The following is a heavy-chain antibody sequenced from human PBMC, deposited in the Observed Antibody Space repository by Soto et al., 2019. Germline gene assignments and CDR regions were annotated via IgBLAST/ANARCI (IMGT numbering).Heavy chain of an antibody. D-gene: IGHD6-19*01. CDR2: ISSSSSTI. CDR3: ARDRGKQWLVPDAFDI. V-gene: IGHV3-48*01. Sequence: HPGGSLRLSCAASGFTFSSYSMNWVRQAPGKGLEWVSYISSSSSTIYYADSVKGRFTISRDNAKNSLYLQMNSLRAEDTAVYYCARDRGKQWLVPDAFDIWGQGTMVTVSS. J-gene: IGHJ3*02. CDR1: GFTFSSYS.